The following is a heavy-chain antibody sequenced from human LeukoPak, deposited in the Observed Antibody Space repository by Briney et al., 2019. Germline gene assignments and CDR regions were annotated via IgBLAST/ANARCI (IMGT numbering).Heavy chain of an antibody. V-gene: IGHV3-7*01. CDR1: GFTFSDYW. CDR3: ARWLELMRNFDW. D-gene: IGHD5-24*01. Sequence: GGSPRLSCVGSGFTFSDYWMSWVRQAPGKGLEWVANIKQDGSEKDYVDALKGRFTISRDNAKNSLYLQMNSLRAEDTAVYYCARWLELMRNFDWWGQGTLVTVSS. J-gene: IGHJ4*02. CDR2: IKQDGSEK.